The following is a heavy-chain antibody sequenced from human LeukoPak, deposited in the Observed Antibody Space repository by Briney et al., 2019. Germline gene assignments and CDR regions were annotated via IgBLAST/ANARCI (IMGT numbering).Heavy chain of an antibody. V-gene: IGHV4-59*01. J-gene: IGHJ4*02. Sequence: PSETLSLTCTVSDGSISSYYWSLIRQPPGKGLEWIGYIYYSGSTNYNPSLKSRVTISVDTSKNQFSLKLSSVTAADTAVYYCARATHDFWSGYYPFDYWGQGTLVTVSS. D-gene: IGHD3-3*01. CDR2: IYYSGST. CDR3: ARATHDFWSGYYPFDY. CDR1: DGSISSYY.